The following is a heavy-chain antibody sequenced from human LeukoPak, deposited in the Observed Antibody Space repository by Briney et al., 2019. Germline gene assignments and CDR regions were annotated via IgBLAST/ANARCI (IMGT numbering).Heavy chain of an antibody. V-gene: IGHV1-2*02. J-gene: IGHJ4*02. D-gene: IGHD6-13*01. Sequence: ASVKVSCKASGYTFTGYYMHWERQAPGQGLEWMGWINPNSGGTNYAQKFQGRVTMTRDTSISTAYMELSRLRSDDTAVYYCARDLTRAAAGTGYWGQGTLVTVSS. CDR1: GYTFTGYY. CDR3: ARDLTRAAAGTGY. CDR2: INPNSGGT.